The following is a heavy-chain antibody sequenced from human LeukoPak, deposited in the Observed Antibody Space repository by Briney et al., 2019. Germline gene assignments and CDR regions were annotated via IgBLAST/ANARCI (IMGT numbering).Heavy chain of an antibody. D-gene: IGHD1-26*01. CDR3: AKALWELTDSDAFDI. CDR2: ISWNSGSI. Sequence: SLRPPCPAPGFPFDDYAMEWVRQAPGKGLEWVSGISWNSGSIGYADSVKGRFTLSRDNAKNSLYLQMNSLRAEDTALYYCAKALWELTDSDAFDIWGQGTMVTVSS. V-gene: IGHV3-9*01. CDR1: GFPFDDYA. J-gene: IGHJ3*02.